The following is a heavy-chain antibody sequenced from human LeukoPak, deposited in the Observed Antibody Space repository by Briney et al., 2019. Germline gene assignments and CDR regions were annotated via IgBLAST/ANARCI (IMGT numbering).Heavy chain of an antibody. CDR2: ISAGGGST. Sequence: GGSLRLSCAVSGLTFNDYPMAWVRQAPGKGLFWVSGISAGGGSTYYADSVKGRFTISRDNSRNTLYLQMNSLSAEDTAVYYCAKDAAGPEYWGQGTLVTVSS. CDR3: AKDAAGPEY. V-gene: IGHV3-23*01. J-gene: IGHJ4*02. D-gene: IGHD6-13*01. CDR1: GLTFNDYP.